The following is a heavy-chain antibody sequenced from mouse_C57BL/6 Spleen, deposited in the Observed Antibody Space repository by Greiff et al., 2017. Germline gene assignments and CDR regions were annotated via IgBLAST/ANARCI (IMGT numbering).Heavy chain of an antibody. J-gene: IGHJ2*01. D-gene: IGHD1-1*01. CDR3: ARHEEGGITPFDY. V-gene: IGHV1-52*01. Sequence: VQLQQPGAELVRPGSSVKLSCKASGYTFTSYWMHWVKQRPIQGLEWIGNIDPSDSETHYNQKFKDKATLTVDKSSSTAYMQLSSLTSEDSAVYYCARHEEGGITPFDYWGQGTTLTVSS. CDR2: IDPSDSET. CDR1: GYTFTSYW.